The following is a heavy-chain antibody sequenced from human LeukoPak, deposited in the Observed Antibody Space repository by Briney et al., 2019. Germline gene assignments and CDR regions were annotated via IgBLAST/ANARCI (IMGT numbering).Heavy chain of an antibody. V-gene: IGHV3-53*01. CDR1: GFIVSSNT. CDR2: TYSGGSP. CDR3: ARGDGSYYYGMDV. J-gene: IGHJ6*02. Sequence: GGSLRLSCAASGFIVSSNTMSWVRQAPGKGLEWVLVTYSGGSPYYADSVRGRFTISRDNSKNTLYLQMNSLRAEDTAVYYCARGDGSYYYGMDVWGQGTTVTVSS.